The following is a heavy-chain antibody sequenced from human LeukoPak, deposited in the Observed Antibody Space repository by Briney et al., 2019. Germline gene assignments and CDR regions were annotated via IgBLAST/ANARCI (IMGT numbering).Heavy chain of an antibody. Sequence: GGSLRLSCAASGFTFSSYGMHWVRQAPGKGLEWVAFIRYDASNKYYADSVRGRFTISRDNSKNTLYLQMNSLRAEDTAVYYCAKDYTAYGDYFDYWGQGTLVTVPS. CDR3: AKDYTAYGDYFDY. V-gene: IGHV3-30*02. D-gene: IGHD4-17*01. CDR1: GFTFSSYG. J-gene: IGHJ4*02. CDR2: IRYDASNK.